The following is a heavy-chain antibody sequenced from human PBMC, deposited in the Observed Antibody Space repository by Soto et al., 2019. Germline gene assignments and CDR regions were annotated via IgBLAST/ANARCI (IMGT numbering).Heavy chain of an antibody. J-gene: IGHJ6*02. D-gene: IGHD6-13*01. CDR2: IIPILGIA. Sequence: QVQLVQSGAEVKKPGSSVKVSCKASGGTFSSYTISWVRQAPGQGLEWLGRIIPILGIANYAQRFQGRFTITSDKATRTAYMELGSRRSEDTAVYYCARDPGQQLVRYYYYGMDVWGQGTTVTVSS. CDR3: ARDPGQQLVRYYYYGMDV. CDR1: GGTFSSYT. V-gene: IGHV1-69*08.